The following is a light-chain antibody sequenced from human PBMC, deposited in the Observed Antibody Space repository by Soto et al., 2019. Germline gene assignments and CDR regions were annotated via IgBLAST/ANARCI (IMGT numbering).Light chain of an antibody. Sequence: IPMSLSPCSLSASVGHRVTITSGASQSIGSYLNWYQQTPGRAPKLLISAASSMQSRVPARFSGSGSGTDFTLTISSLQTEDFATYYCQQRYNSTRTFGGGTKVDIK. CDR3: QQRYNSTRT. J-gene: IGKJ4*02. CDR2: AAS. CDR1: QSIGSY. V-gene: IGKV1-39*01.